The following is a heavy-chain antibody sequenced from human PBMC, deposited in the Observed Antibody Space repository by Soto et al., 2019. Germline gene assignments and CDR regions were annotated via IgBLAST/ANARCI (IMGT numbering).Heavy chain of an antibody. CDR1: GYTFTNYG. V-gene: IGHV1-18*01. CDR3: ARDPGAASFDF. J-gene: IGHJ4*02. Sequence: ASVKVSCKASGYTFTNYGITWVRQAPGEGLEWVGWINTSNDNKLYAQKLQGRLTLTTDTSTSTAYMDLTTLRSDDTAVYFCARDPGAASFDFWAQGTLVTVPS. CDR2: INTSNDNK. D-gene: IGHD2-15*01.